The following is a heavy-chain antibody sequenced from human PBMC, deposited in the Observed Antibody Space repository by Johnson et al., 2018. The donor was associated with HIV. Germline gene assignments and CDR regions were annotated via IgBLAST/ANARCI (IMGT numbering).Heavy chain of an antibody. CDR2: IYSGGST. V-gene: IGHV3-53*01. D-gene: IGHD3-22*01. J-gene: IGHJ3*02. Sequence: QLVESGGGLIQPGGSLRLSCAASGFTVSSNYMSWVRQAPGKGLEWVSVIYSGGSTYYADSVKGRFTISRDNSKNTLYIQMNTLRAEDTAVYYCARGARNDQYDSSCYYWCAFDSWGQGTIVTVSS. CDR1: GFTVSSNY. CDR3: ARGARNDQYDSSCYYWCAFDS.